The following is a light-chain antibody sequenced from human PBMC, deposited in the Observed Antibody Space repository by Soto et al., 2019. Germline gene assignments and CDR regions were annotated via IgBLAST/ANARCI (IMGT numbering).Light chain of an antibody. V-gene: IGLV3-21*01. J-gene: IGLJ2*01. CDR1: NIGIKD. CDR2: DNR. Sequence: SYELTQPPSVSVAPGQTASISCGGNNIGIKDVYWYQQQPGQAPVLVIYDNRDRPSGIPERFSGSNSGNTATLTISRVEAGDEADYYCQVWDTRSDQPVFGGGTKLAVL. CDR3: QVWDTRSDQPV.